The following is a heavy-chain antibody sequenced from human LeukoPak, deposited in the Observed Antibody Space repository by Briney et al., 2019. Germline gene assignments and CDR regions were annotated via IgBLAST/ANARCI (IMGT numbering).Heavy chain of an antibody. D-gene: IGHD4-11*01. J-gene: IGHJ4*02. CDR2: IYYSGGT. CDR3: ARHSLQDPFDY. Sequence: SETLSLTCTVAGGSISSYYWSWIRQPPGKGLEWIGHIYYSGGTNYNPSLKSRVTISVDTSKNQFSLKLSSVTAADTAVYYCARHSLQDPFDYWGQGTLVTVSS. V-gene: IGHV4-59*08. CDR1: GGSISSYY.